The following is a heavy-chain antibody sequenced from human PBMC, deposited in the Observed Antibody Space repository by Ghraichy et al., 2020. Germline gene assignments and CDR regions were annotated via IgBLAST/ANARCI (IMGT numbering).Heavy chain of an antibody. V-gene: IGHV3-48*02. Sequence: GGSLRLSCVASGFTLTGDSMNWVRQSPGKGLEWVSYIPSSGRTKSYADSVQGRFTISRDNAQNSLYLQMNSLRDDDTAVYYCARGSTVVRFYYYDGMDVWGQGTTVTVSS. CDR2: IPSSGRTK. D-gene: IGHD4-23*01. CDR3: ARGSTVVRFYYYDGMDV. CDR1: GFTLTGDS. J-gene: IGHJ6*02.